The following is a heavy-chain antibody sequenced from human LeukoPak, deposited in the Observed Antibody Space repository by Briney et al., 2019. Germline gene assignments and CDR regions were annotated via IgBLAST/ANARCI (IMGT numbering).Heavy chain of an antibody. CDR1: GFTLSSYS. V-gene: IGHV3-21*01. CDR2: ISSSSSYI. D-gene: IGHD5-12*01. Sequence: GGSLRLSCAGSGFTLSSYSVDWVRQAPGKGLEGVSSISSSSSYIYYADSVKGRFTISRDNAKNSLYLQMNSLRAEDTAVYYCARRGSGYTEPIDYWGQGTLVTVSS. J-gene: IGHJ4*02. CDR3: ARRGSGYTEPIDY.